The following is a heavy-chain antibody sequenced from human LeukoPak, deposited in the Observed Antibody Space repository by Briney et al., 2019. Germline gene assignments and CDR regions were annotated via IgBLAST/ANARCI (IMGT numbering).Heavy chain of an antibody. CDR3: ARGRGPYYGSGSAIDY. V-gene: IGHV4-34*01. D-gene: IGHD3-10*01. CDR1: GGSFSGYY. CDR2: VNHSGST. Sequence: SETLSLTCAVYGGSFSGYYWSWIRQPPGKGLEWIGDVNHSGSTNYNPSLKSRVTISVDTSKNQFSLKLSSVTAADTAVYYCARGRGPYYGSGSAIDYWGQGTLVTVSS. J-gene: IGHJ4*02.